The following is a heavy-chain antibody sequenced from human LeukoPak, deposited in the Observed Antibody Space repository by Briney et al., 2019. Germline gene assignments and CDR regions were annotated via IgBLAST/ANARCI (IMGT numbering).Heavy chain of an antibody. CDR3: ARWSLVGATPFDY. CDR2: INHGGST. D-gene: IGHD1-26*01. V-gene: IGHV4-34*01. CDR1: GGSFSSYY. J-gene: IGHJ4*02. Sequence: SETLSLTCAVHGGSFSSYYWSWSRQPPGKGLEWIGEINHGGSTNYSPSLKSRITISVDTSKNQFSLKLSSVTAADTAVYYCARWSLVGATPFDYWGQGTLVTVSS.